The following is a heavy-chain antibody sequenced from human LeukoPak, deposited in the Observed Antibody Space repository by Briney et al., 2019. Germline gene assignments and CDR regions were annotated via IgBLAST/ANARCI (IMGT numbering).Heavy chain of an antibody. J-gene: IGHJ4*02. D-gene: IGHD2-15*01. CDR1: GGSIGGFY. V-gene: IGHV4-59*08. CDR3: ARHPFATPFDY. Sequence: SETLSLTCTVSGGSIGGFYWSWIRQPPGKGLEWIGYIYYSGDSNYNPSLKSRVTMSLHTSKNQLSLRLSSVTAADTAVYYCARHPFATPFDYWGRGTLVTVSS. CDR2: IYYSGDS.